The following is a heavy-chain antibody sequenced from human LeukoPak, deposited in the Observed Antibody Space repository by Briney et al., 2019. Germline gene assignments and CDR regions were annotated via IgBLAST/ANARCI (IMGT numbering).Heavy chain of an antibody. Sequence: PGGSLRLSCAASGFTFSSYGMHWVRRAPGKGLEWVAVISYDGSNKYYADSVKGRFTISRDNSKNTLYLQMNSLRAEDTAVYYCARDRGGYSGYAGLLYYYMDVWGKGTTVTVSS. CDR2: ISYDGSNK. D-gene: IGHD5-12*01. V-gene: IGHV3-30*03. CDR3: ARDRGGYSGYAGLLYYYMDV. J-gene: IGHJ6*03. CDR1: GFTFSSYG.